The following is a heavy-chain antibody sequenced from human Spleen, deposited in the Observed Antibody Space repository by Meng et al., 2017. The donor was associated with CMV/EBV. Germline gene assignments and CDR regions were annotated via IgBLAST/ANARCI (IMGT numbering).Heavy chain of an antibody. D-gene: IGHD1-26*01. CDR1: GFTFSNYW. CDR2: INTDGSFT. V-gene: IGHV3-74*03. J-gene: IGHJ4*02. CDR3: GRDLTAERDQ. Sequence: GELVGSGGALVRPGGSLELSGADSGFTFSNYWMHWVRQVPGEGLVWVTRINTDGSFTSYADPVKGRFTISRDNAKNTLYLQMNSLRVDDSAIYYCGRDLTAERDQWGQGTLVTVSS.